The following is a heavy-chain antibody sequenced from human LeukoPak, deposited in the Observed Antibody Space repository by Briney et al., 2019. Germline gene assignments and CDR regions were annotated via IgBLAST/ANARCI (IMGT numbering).Heavy chain of an antibody. CDR3: ARFAVAACWFDP. Sequence: GGSLRLSCAASGFTFSDYYMSWIRQAPGKGLEWVSYISSSGSTMYYADSVKGRFTISRDNAKNSLYLQMNSLRADDTAVYYCARFAVAACWFDPWGQGTLVTVSS. D-gene: IGHD6-19*01. J-gene: IGHJ5*02. CDR2: ISSSGSTM. CDR1: GFTFSDYY. V-gene: IGHV3-11*01.